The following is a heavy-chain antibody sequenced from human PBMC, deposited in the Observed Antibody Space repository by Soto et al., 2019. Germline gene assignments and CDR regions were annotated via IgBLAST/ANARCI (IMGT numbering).Heavy chain of an antibody. J-gene: IGHJ4*02. V-gene: IGHV4-39*07. CDR2: IYYSGST. D-gene: IGHD6-19*01. Sequence: SETLSLTCTVSGGSISSSSYYWGWIRQPPGKGLEWIGSIYYSGSTYYNPSLKSRVTISVDTPKNHFSLGLLSVTAADTAVYYCARVGARYCSGTTCPMAYWGQGTLVTVSS. CDR3: ARVGARYCSGTTCPMAY. CDR1: GGSISSSSYY.